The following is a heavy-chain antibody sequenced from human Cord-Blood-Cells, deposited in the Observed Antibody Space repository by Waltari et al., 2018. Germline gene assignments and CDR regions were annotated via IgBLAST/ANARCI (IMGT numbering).Heavy chain of an antibody. CDR1: GGSFSGYY. CDR2: INHSGST. J-gene: IGHJ3*02. D-gene: IGHD2-15*01. V-gene: IGHV4-34*01. CDR3: AREVVVAATPGGAFDI. Sequence: QVQLQQWGAGLLKPSETLSLTCAVYGGSFSGYYWSGIRQPPGKGLEWIGKINHSGSTNYNTSLKSRVTISVDTSKNQFSLKLSSVTAADTAVYYCAREVVVAATPGGAFDIWGQGTMVTVSS.